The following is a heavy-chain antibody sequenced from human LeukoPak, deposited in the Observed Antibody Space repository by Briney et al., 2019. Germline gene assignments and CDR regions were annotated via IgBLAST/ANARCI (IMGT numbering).Heavy chain of an antibody. CDR2: IYYSGST. Sequence: SETLSLTCAVYGGSFSGYYWSWIRQPPGKGLEWIGYIYYSGSTNYNPSLKSRVTISVDTSKNQFSLKLSSVTAADTAVYYCARLPQHWGQGSLVTVSS. CDR1: GGSFSGYY. CDR3: ARLPQH. J-gene: IGHJ1*01. V-gene: IGHV4-59*01.